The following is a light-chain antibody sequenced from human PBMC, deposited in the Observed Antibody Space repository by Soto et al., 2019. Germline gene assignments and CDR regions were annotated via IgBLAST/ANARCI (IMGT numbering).Light chain of an antibody. CDR3: QQYGNSPPET. CDR1: QSVNFY. Sequence: EIVLTQSPGSLSLSPGERATLSCRASQSVNFYLAWYQQKPGQAPRLLISDASSRATDVPDRFSGSGSGTDFTLTISRLEPEDFAVYYCQQYGNSPPETFGQGTRLEIK. V-gene: IGKV3-20*01. CDR2: DAS. J-gene: IGKJ5*01.